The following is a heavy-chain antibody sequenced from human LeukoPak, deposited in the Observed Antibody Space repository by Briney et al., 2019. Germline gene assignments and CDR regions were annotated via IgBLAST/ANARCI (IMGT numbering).Heavy chain of an antibody. Sequence: ASVKVSCKASGYTFTDYYIHWVRQAPGQGLEWMGWINPNTGGTNYAQKFQGRVTMTRDTSISTAYMELSRLRSDDTAVFYCARGASVSVLYYFYYYMDVWGKGTMVTISS. J-gene: IGHJ6*03. CDR3: ARGASVSVLYYFYYYMDV. CDR1: GYTFTDYY. V-gene: IGHV1-2*02. CDR2: INPNTGGT. D-gene: IGHD2/OR15-2a*01.